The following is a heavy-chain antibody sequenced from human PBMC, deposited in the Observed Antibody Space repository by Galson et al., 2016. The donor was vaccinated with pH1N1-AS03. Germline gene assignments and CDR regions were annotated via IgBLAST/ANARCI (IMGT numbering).Heavy chain of an antibody. CDR1: GDSVLSDSAA. CDR2: TYLRSTWYH. D-gene: IGHD4-17*01. CDR3: VRDIYGDPLGE. J-gene: IGHJ4*02. V-gene: IGHV6-1*01. Sequence: ISGDSVLSDSAAWNWVRQSPSRGLEWLGRTYLRSTWYHDYAESMKSRIIINADTSKNQFSLQLNSVTPEDAAVYYCVRDIYGDPLGEWGQGTLVTVSS.